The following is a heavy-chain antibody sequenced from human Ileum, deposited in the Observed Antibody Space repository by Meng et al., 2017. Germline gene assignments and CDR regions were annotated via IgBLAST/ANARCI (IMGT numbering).Heavy chain of an antibody. D-gene: IGHD3-10*01. CDR2: MSPNSGNT. CDR3: ARVVSSGTFGDWFDP. CDR1: GYTFTSYD. J-gene: IGHJ5*02. Sequence: QVQLVQSEAEVRKPGASGKFSCRASGYTFTSYDIHWVRQAPGQGLEWKGWMSPNSGNTGYSQNFQGRVTLTRSTPLRTVYMELSSLQSEDTAVYYCARVVSSGTFGDWFDPWGQGTLVTVSS. V-gene: IGHV1-8*01.